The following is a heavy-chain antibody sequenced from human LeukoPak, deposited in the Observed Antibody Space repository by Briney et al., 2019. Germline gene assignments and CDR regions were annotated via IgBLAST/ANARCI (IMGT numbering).Heavy chain of an antibody. CDR1: GFTFSSYA. CDR3: ANYCSSTSCYNAFDI. CDR2: ISGSGGST. Sequence: SGRSLRLSCAASGFTFSSYAMSWVRQAPGKGLEWVSAISGSGGSTYYADSVKGRFTISRDNSKNTLYLQMNSLRAEDTAVYYRANYCSSTSCYNAFDIWGQGTMVTVSS. V-gene: IGHV3-23*01. D-gene: IGHD2-2*02. J-gene: IGHJ3*02.